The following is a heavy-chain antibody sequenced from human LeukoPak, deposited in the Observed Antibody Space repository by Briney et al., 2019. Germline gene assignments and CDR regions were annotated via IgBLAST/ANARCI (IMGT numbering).Heavy chain of an antibody. CDR2: ISATGFTT. V-gene: IGHV3-23*01. D-gene: IGHD1-26*01. CDR3: TKDVQVGPTRGFFDF. J-gene: IGHJ4*03. Sequence: GGSLRLSCAAPGFTFSSYTMSWVRQAPGKGLEWISVISATGFTTYHTDSVKGRLTISRDNSKSMLYLQMDGLRAEDTAIYFCTKDVQVGPTRGFFDFWGQGTLVTVSS. CDR1: GFTFSSYT.